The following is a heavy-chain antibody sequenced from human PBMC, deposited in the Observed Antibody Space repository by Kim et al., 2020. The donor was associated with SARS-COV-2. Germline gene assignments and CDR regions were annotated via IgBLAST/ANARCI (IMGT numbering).Heavy chain of an antibody. Sequence: GGSLRLSCAASGFTFSNYAMSWVRQAPGKGLEWVSVIYSGGSNTYYADSVKGRFTISRDDSKNTLYLQMNSLRAEDTAVYYCAKGSGSRHVLRFLEWLWFDYWGQGILVTVSS. D-gene: IGHD3-3*01. V-gene: IGHV3-23*03. CDR2: IYSGGSNT. J-gene: IGHJ4*02. CDR3: AKGSGSRHVLRFLEWLWFDY. CDR1: GFTFSNYA.